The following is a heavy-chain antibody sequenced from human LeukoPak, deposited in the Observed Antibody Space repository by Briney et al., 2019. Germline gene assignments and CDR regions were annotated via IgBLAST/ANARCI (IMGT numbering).Heavy chain of an antibody. J-gene: IGHJ4*02. V-gene: IGHV1-69*05. CDR1: GGTFSSYA. Sequence: AASVTVSCKASGGTFSSYAISWVRQAPGQGLEWMGGIIPIFGTANYAQKLQGRVTMTTDTSTSTAYMELRSLRSDDTAVYYCARDGGRYFDWLSEPYDYWGQGTLVTVSS. D-gene: IGHD3-9*01. CDR3: ARDGGRYFDWLSEPYDY. CDR2: IIPIFGTA.